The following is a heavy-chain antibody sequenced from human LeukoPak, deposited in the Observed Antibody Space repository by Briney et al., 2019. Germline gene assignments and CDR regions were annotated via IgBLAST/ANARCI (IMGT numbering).Heavy chain of an antibody. CDR1: GGSFSGYY. CDR2: INHSGST. CDR3: ARGDYYSGLDV. Sequence: SETLSLTCAVYGGSFSGYYWSWIRQPPGKGLEWIGEINHSGSTNYNPFLKSRVTISVDTSKNQFSLNLSSVTAADTAVYYCARGDYYSGLDVWGQGTTVTVSS. J-gene: IGHJ6*02. V-gene: IGHV4-34*01.